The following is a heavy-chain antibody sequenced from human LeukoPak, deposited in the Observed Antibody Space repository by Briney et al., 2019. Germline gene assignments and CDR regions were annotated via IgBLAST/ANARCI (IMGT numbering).Heavy chain of an antibody. Sequence: PSETLSLTCAVYGGSFSGYYWSWIRQPPGKGLEWIGEINHSGSTNYNPSLKSRVTISVDTSKNQFSLKLSSVTAADTAVYYCARGQLDNVLLWFGELLNWFDPWGQGTLVTVSS. J-gene: IGHJ5*02. CDR3: ARGQLDNVLLWFGELLNWFDP. CDR1: GGSFSGYY. D-gene: IGHD3-10*01. CDR2: INHSGST. V-gene: IGHV4-34*01.